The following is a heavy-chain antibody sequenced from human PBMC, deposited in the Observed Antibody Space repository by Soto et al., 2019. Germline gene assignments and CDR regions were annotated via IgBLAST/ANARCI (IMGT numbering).Heavy chain of an antibody. J-gene: IGHJ4*02. CDR2: ISAYNGNT. V-gene: IGHV1-18*01. Sequence: QVQLVQSGAEVKKPGASVKVSCKASGYTFTSYGITWVRQAPGQGLEWMGWISAYNGNTNYAQKLQGRVTMTTDTAASTAYMDLRSLRSDDTAVYCCARSIAAAVDFDYWGQGTLVTVSS. CDR3: ARSIAAAVDFDY. CDR1: GYTFTSYG. D-gene: IGHD6-13*01.